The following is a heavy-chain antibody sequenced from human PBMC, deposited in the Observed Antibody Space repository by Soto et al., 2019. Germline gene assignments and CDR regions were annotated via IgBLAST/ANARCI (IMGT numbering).Heavy chain of an antibody. D-gene: IGHD3-10*01. Sequence: SVKVSCKYSVGTFSSYAIICVRQAPGQGLEWMGGIIPIFGTANYAQKFQGRVTITADESTSTAYMELSSLRSEDTAVYYCARGGWFGELLLLVFDYWGQGTLVNVSA. V-gene: IGHV1-69*13. CDR1: VGTFSSYA. CDR3: ARGGWFGELLLLVFDY. J-gene: IGHJ4*02. CDR2: IIPIFGTA.